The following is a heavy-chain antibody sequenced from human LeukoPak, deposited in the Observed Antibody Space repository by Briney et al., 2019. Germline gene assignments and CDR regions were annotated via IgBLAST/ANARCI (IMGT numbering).Heavy chain of an antibody. J-gene: IGHJ3*02. CDR1: GINFWGSG. CDR3: ARGLCSGGPCYYHLGAFDI. V-gene: IGHV3-30*02. Sequence: GGSLRLSCSASGINFWGSGMHWLRQRPGTGLEWVAFIQYDTSQIYYADSVKGRFTISRDNSKNTLYLQMGRLRAEEMAVYYCARGLCSGGPCYYHLGAFDIWGQGTMVTVSS. D-gene: IGHD2-15*01. CDR2: IQYDTSQI.